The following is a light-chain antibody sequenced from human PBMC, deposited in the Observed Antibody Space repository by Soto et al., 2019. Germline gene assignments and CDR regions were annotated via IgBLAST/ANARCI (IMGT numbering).Light chain of an antibody. CDR3: QSYDSSLSVHVV. CDR2: GNS. CDR1: SSNIGAGYD. V-gene: IGLV1-40*01. Sequence: QSVLTQPPSVSGAPGQRVTISCTGSSSNIGAGYDVHWYQQLPGTAPKLLIYGNSNRPSGVPDRCSGSKSGTSASLAITGRQAEDEADYYCQSYDSSLSVHVVFGGGTKLTVL. J-gene: IGLJ2*01.